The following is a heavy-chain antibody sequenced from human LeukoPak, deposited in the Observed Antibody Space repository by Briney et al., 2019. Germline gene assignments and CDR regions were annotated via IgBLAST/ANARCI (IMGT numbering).Heavy chain of an antibody. V-gene: IGHV4-4*09. CDR3: ARHVVPHNWFDP. CDR1: RGSISSYY. J-gene: IGHJ5*02. Sequence: SETLSLTCTISRGSISSYYWSWIRQPPGKGLEWSGYIYTSGSTNYNPSLKSRVTISVDTSKNQFSLKLSSVTAADTAVYYCARHVVPHNWFDPWGQGTLVTVSS. D-gene: IGHD2-21*01. CDR2: IYTSGST.